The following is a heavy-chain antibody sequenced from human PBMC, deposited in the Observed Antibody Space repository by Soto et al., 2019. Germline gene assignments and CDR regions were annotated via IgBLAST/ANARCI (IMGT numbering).Heavy chain of an antibody. CDR2: IGESGTPT. CDR1: GFTFSSYA. J-gene: IGHJ6*02. Sequence: LRLSCAASGFTFSSYAIKWVRQAPGKGLEWVSLIGESGTPTYYADSVKGRFTISRDNSGNTLFLEMYSLRAEDTAVYYCARYIPGVRYYGMDVWGQGTTVTVSS. D-gene: IGHD2-2*01. CDR3: ARYIPGVRYYGMDV. V-gene: IGHV3-23*01.